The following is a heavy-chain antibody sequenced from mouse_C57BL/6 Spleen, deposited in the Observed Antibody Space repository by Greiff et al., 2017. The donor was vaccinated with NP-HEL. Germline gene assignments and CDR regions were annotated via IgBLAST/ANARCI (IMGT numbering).Heavy chain of an antibody. CDR3: ARDRPDYFDV. CDR1: GFTFSSYA. J-gene: IGHJ1*03. CDR2: ISDGGSYT. Sequence: DVKLVESGGGLVKPGGSLKLSCAASGFTFSSYAMSWVRQTPEKRLEWVATISDGGSYTYYPDNVKGRFTISRDNAKNNLYLQMSHLKSEDTAMYYCARDRPDYFDVWGTGTTVTVSS. V-gene: IGHV5-4*01.